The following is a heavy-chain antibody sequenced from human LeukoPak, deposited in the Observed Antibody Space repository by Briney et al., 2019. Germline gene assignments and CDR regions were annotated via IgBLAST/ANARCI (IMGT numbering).Heavy chain of an antibody. CDR2: IGRNGGNA. CDR3: ARVKVSGGFDI. Sequence: GGSLRLSCAASGFIFSTYAMHWVRQAPGKGLEFVSAIGRNGGNAYYANSVKGRFTISRDNSKNTLYLQMGSLRADDMAVYYCARVKVSGGFDIWGQGTMVTVSS. J-gene: IGHJ3*02. CDR1: GFIFSTYA. D-gene: IGHD4-23*01. V-gene: IGHV3-64*01.